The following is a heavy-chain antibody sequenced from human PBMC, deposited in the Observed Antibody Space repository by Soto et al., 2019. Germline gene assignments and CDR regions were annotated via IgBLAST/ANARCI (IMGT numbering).Heavy chain of an antibody. CDR1: GGSISSSNW. Sequence: QVQLQESGPGLVKPSGTLSLTCAVSGGSISSSNWWSWVRQPPGKGLEWIGEIYHSGSTNYNPSLKSRVTISVDKSKNQFSLKLSSVTAADTAVYYCARCRGLSAWLQPTFLDYWGQGTLVTVSS. V-gene: IGHV4-4*02. CDR3: ARCRGLSAWLQPTFLDY. J-gene: IGHJ4*02. D-gene: IGHD5-18*01. CDR2: IYHSGST.